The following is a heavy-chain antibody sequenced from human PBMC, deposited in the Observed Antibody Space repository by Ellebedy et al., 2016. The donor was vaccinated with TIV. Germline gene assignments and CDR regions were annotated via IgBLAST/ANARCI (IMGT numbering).Heavy chain of an antibody. V-gene: IGHV3-66*01. CDR3: ARDPGGGGDFGDNWFDP. CDR2: LYPDAKT. Sequence: GESLKISCVASGFSFSDYGMAWVRQAPGKGLEWVSVLYPDAKTNYTDSVNGRFIVSRDSSKNTLYLQMNSLTAEDTAVYYCARDPGGGGDFGDNWFDPWGQGTLVTVSS. D-gene: IGHD2-21*01. J-gene: IGHJ5*02. CDR1: GFSFSDYG.